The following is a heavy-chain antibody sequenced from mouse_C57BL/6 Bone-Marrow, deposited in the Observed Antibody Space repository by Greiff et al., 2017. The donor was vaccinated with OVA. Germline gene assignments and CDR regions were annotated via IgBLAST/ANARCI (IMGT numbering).Heavy chain of an antibody. CDR1: GFSLTSYV. V-gene: IGHV2-2*01. CDR2: IWRGGST. D-gene: IGHD3-2*02. J-gene: IGHJ3*01. CDR3: ARQLRPSWFAY. Sequence: VQGVESGPGLVQPSQSLSITCTVSGFSLTSYVVHWVRQSPEKGLEWLGVIWRGGSTDYNAAFISRLSISKDNSKSQVFFKMNSLQADDTAIYYCARQLRPSWFAYGGQGTLVTVSA.